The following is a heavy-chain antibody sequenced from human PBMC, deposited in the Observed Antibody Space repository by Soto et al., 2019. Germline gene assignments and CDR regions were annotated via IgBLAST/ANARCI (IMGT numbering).Heavy chain of an antibody. V-gene: IGHV3-15*01. CDR2: IKSKTDGETT. D-gene: IGHD3-10*01. Sequence: PGGSLRLSCAASGFNFNDGWMSWVRQAPGKGLEWVGRIKSKTDGETTDYAAPVKGRFTISRDDSKNTLYLQMDSLKTEDTAVYYCSDLMRGVGAFDIWSRGTLVTVS. CDR1: GFNFNDGW. CDR3: SDLMRGVGAFDI. J-gene: IGHJ3*02.